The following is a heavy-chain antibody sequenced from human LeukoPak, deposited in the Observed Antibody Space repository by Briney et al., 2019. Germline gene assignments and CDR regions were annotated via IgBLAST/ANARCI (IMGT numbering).Heavy chain of an antibody. Sequence: GGSLRLSCAASEFTFSSYVMAWVRQAPGKGLEWVSTITPGGGTYYADSVKGRFTISRDNSKNTLYLQMNSLRAEDTAVYYCARGQRFLEWLLPPLFDYWGQGTLVTVSS. CDR1: EFTFSSYV. D-gene: IGHD3-3*01. CDR3: ARGQRFLEWLLPPLFDY. V-gene: IGHV3-23*01. CDR2: ITPGGGT. J-gene: IGHJ4*02.